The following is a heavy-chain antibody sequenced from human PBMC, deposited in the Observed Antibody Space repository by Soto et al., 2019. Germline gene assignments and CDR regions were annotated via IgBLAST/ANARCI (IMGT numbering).Heavy chain of an antibody. CDR2: ISYDGSNK. V-gene: IGHV3-30-3*01. CDR3: ARDGDIVVVVAANFDY. J-gene: IGHJ4*02. Sequence: SGGSLRLSCASSGFTFISYAMHWVRQAPGKGLEWVAVISYDGSNKYYADSVKGRFTISRDNSKNTLYLQMNSLRAEDTAVYYCARDGDIVVVVAANFDYWGQGTLVTVSS. CDR1: GFTFISYA. D-gene: IGHD2-15*01.